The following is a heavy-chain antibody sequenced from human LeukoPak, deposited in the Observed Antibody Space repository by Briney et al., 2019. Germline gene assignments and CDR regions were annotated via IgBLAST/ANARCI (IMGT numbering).Heavy chain of an antibody. Sequence: GGSLRLSCAASGFTSSSYGMHWVRQAPGKGLEWVAVISYDGSNKYYADSVKGRFTIPRDNSKNTLYLQMDSLRAEDTAVYYCARVRELLRAFDIWGQGTMVTVSS. J-gene: IGHJ3*02. CDR2: ISYDGSNK. D-gene: IGHD1-26*01. CDR3: ARVRELLRAFDI. CDR1: GFTSSSYG. V-gene: IGHV3-30*03.